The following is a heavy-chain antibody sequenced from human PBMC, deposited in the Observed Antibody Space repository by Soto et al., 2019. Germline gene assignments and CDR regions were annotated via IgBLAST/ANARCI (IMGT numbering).Heavy chain of an antibody. V-gene: IGHV3-33*01. CDR1: GFTFSSYG. D-gene: IGHD3-22*01. CDR3: ARGYYDSSGYYYYGMDV. J-gene: IGHJ6*02. Sequence: GGSLRLSCAASGFTFSSYGMHWVRQAPGKGLEWVAVIWYDGSNKYYADSVKGRFTISRDNSKNTLYLQMNSLRAEDTAVYYCARGYYDSSGYYYYGMDVWGQGTTVTVSS. CDR2: IWYDGSNK.